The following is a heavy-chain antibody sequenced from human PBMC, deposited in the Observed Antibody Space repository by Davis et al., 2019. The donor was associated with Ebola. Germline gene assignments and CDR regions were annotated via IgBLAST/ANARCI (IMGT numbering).Heavy chain of an antibody. J-gene: IGHJ4*01. CDR3: ARLCSSSCPNDY. CDR1: GYTFTGYH. D-gene: IGHD6-13*01. CDR2: MKPHSGGT. Sequence: ASVKVSCKASGYTFTGYHMHWVRQAPGQGLEWMGRMKPHSGGTNYAQKFQGRVTMITDTSISTAYMELNRLTYDDTAVYYCARLCSSSCPNDYWGQGTLVTVSS. V-gene: IGHV1-2*06.